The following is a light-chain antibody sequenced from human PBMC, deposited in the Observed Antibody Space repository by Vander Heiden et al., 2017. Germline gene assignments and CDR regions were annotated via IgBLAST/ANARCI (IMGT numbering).Light chain of an antibody. J-gene: IGLJ2*01. V-gene: IGLV2-23*02. Sequence: QSALTQSVPVSGSPGQSITLSCTGTNSDGGSYNLVSWYQQHPGTAPKLMIYEVSKRPAGVSSRFSGSKSGNTASLTISGLQAEDEADYYCCSYAGSSTVVFGGGTKLTVL. CDR2: EVS. CDR1: NSDGGSYNL. CDR3: CSYAGSSTVV.